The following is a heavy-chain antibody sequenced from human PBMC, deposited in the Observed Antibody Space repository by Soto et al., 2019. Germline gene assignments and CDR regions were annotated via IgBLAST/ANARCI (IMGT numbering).Heavy chain of an antibody. D-gene: IGHD3-3*01. CDR3: AKRSLRRLRFVETH. CDR1: GDSISNTNW. CDR2: IYHSGST. V-gene: IGHV4-4*02. Sequence: QVQLQESGPGLVRPSGTLSLTCTVSGDSISNTNWWSWVRQPPGKGLEWIGGIYHSGSTNYNPSLKSRVSISVDKSKNQFSLNLTSVTAADTAVYFCAKRSLRRLRFVETHWGQGTLVTVSS. J-gene: IGHJ4*02.